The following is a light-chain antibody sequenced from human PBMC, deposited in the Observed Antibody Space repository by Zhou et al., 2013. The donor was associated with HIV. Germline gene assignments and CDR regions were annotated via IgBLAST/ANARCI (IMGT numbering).Light chain of an antibody. Sequence: EIVLTQSPATLSLSPGERATLSCRASQSVSSYLAWYQQKPGQAPRLLIYDASNRATGIPARFSGSGSGTDFTLTISSLQPDDFATYYCQQCNSYPWTFGQGTKVEIK. J-gene: IGKJ1*01. CDR2: DAS. V-gene: IGKV3-11*01. CDR1: QSVSSY. CDR3: QQCNSYPWT.